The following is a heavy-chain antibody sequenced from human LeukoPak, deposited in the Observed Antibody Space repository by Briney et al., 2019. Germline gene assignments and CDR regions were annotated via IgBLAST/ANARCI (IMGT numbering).Heavy chain of an antibody. D-gene: IGHD3-22*01. CDR2: INHSGST. Sequence: SETLSLTCAVYGGSFSGYYWSWIRQPPGKGLGWIGEINHSGSTNYNPSLESRVTISVDTSKNQFSLNLSSVTAADTAVYYCARASQYYYDSSGYPLFDYWGQGTLVTVSS. J-gene: IGHJ4*02. V-gene: IGHV4-34*01. CDR3: ARASQYYYDSSGYPLFDY. CDR1: GGSFSGYY.